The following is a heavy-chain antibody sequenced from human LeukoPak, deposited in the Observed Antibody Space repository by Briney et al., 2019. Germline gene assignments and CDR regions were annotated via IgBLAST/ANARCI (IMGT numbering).Heavy chain of an antibody. Sequence: ASVNVSFKASGGTFSSYAISWVRQAPGQGLEWMGGIIPIFGTANYAQKFQGRVTITADESTSTAYMELSSLRSEDTAVYYCATSSSYYDSSGYYYPPRAWGQGTLVTVSS. CDR2: IIPIFGTA. D-gene: IGHD3-22*01. V-gene: IGHV1-69*13. CDR3: ATSSSYYDSSGYYYPPRA. J-gene: IGHJ5*02. CDR1: GGTFSSYA.